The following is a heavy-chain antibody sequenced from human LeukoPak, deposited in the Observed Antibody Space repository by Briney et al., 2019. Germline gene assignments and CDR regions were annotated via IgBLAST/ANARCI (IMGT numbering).Heavy chain of an antibody. CDR1: GYTFTTYG. J-gene: IGHJ4*02. CDR3: ARDFSRYSSSSAPSPADY. V-gene: IGHV1-18*01. CDR2: ISSYNGYT. D-gene: IGHD6-13*01. Sequence: ASVKVSCKASGYTFTTYGISWVRQAPGQGLEWMGWISSYNGYTNYAQKLQGRVTMTTDTSTTTAYMEVRSLRSDDTAVYYCARDFSRYSSSSAPSPADYWGQGTLVTVSS.